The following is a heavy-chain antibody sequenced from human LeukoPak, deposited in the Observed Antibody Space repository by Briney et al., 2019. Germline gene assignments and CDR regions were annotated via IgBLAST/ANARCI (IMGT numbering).Heavy chain of an antibody. CDR2: IYYSGST. CDR1: GGSISSGSYY. D-gene: IGHD3-10*01. Sequence: SETLSLTCTVSGGSISSGSYYWSWIRQPPGRGLEWIGSIYYSGSTYYNPSLKSRVTISVDTSKNQFSLKLSSVTAADTAVYYCARFYGSGSYFDYWGQGTLVTVSS. J-gene: IGHJ4*02. CDR3: ARFYGSGSYFDY. V-gene: IGHV4-39*07.